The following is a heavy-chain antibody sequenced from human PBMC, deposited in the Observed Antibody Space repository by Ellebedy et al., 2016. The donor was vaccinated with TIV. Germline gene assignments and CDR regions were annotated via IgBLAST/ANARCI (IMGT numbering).Heavy chain of an antibody. J-gene: IGHJ4*02. V-gene: IGHV3-7*03. CDR3: ARDAYNPGSAFDY. CDR2: IRKDGSEK. CDR1: GFTFSSYW. D-gene: IGHD1-1*01. Sequence: PGGSLRLSCTVSGFTFSSYWMSWVRQAPRKGLEWVDTIRKDGSEKYHVDSVKGRFTVSRDNARNSLNLQMNSLRAEDTAVYYCARDAYNPGSAFDYWGQGTLVTVSS.